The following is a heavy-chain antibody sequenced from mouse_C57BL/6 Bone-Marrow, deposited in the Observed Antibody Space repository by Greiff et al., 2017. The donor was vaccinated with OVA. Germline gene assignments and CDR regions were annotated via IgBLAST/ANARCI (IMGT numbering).Heavy chain of an antibody. CDR2: IYPRSGNT. D-gene: IGHD2-1*01. V-gene: IGHV1-81*01. Sequence: VKLQESGAELARPGASVKLSCKASGYTFTSYGISWVKQRTGQGLEWIGEIYPRSGNTYYNEKFKGKATLTADKSSSTAYMEPRSLTSEDSAVYFCASPIYYGNYEGFAYWGQGTLVTVSA. CDR1: GYTFTSYG. J-gene: IGHJ3*01. CDR3: ASPIYYGNYEGFAY.